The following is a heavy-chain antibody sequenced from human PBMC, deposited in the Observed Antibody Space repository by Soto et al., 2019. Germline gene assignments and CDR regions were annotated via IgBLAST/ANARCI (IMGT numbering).Heavy chain of an antibody. V-gene: IGHV3-48*02. J-gene: IGHJ2*01. CDR1: GFTFNSYS. D-gene: IGHD6-6*01. CDR2: ISSGSATK. CDR3: ARDAASYSSSSGSYWYFDL. Sequence: DVQLVESGGGLVQPGGSLRLSCAASGFTFNSYSMTWVRQAPGKGLEWVSYISSGSATKYYAGSLKGRFTISRDNANNSLYLQMTSLRDEDTAVYYFARDAASYSSSSGSYWYFDLWGRGTLVTVSS.